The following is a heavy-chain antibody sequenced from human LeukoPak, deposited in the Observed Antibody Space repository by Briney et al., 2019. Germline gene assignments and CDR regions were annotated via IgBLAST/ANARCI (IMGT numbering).Heavy chain of an antibody. CDR3: AKDYCSGGSCYSGHEY. D-gene: IGHD2-15*01. V-gene: IGHV3-23*01. CDR1: GFTFSSYA. CDR2: ISGSGGST. Sequence: PGGSLRLSCAASGFTFSSYAMSWVRQAPGKGLEWVSVISGSGGSTCYADSVKGRFTISRDNSKNTLYLQMNSLRAEDTAVYYCAKDYCSGGSCYSGHEYWGQGTLVTISS. J-gene: IGHJ4*02.